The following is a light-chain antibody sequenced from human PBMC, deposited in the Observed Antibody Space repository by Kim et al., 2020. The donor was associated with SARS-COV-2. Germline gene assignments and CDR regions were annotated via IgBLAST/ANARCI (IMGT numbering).Light chain of an antibody. V-gene: IGKV3-20*01. CDR2: GVS. J-gene: IGKJ2*01. Sequence: EIVLTQSPGTLSLSPGERATVSCRASHTVTTTSLGWFQQKPGQAPRLLIYGVSRRPTGIPDRFTGSGSERDFTLTITRLEPEDIAMYYCHHYGSSPYSLGRGTKLEI. CDR1: HTVTTTS. CDR3: HHYGSSPYS.